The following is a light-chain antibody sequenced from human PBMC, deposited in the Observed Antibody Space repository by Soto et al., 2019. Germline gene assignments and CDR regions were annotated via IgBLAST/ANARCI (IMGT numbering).Light chain of an antibody. V-gene: IGKV1-39*01. CDR2: ATS. J-gene: IGKJ5*01. CDR1: QSISSS. Sequence: DIQMTQSPSSLSASVGDRVTISCRASQSISSSLNWYQQKPGKAPKLLIYATSNLQSGVPSRFSGSGSGTDFTLTINNLQPEDFATYYCQQTYITPPTTFGQGTRLDIK. CDR3: QQTYITPPTT.